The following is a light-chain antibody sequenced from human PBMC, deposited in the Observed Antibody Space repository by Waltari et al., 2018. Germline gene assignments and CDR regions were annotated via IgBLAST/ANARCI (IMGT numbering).Light chain of an antibody. CDR3: LQRGNWL. V-gene: IGKV3-11*01. J-gene: IGKJ4*01. CDR1: HTVDNL. CDR2: VTS. Sequence: EIVLTQSPATLSLSPGERATLSCRASHTVDNLLAWYQQKPGQPPRLLIYVTSTRATGTPARFSGSGSGADFTLTISSLEAEDFAVYYCLQRGNWLFGAGTRVEI.